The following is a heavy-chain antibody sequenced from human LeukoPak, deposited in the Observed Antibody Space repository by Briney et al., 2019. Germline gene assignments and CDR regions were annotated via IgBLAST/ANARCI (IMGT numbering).Heavy chain of an antibody. J-gene: IGHJ5*02. CDR3: ASPKFEYSSSPAWFDP. Sequence: PSETLSLTCTVSGGSISSYYWSWIRQPAGKGLEWIGRIYTSGSTNYNPSLKSRVTISVDTSKNQFSLKLSSVTAADTAVYYCASPKFEYSSSPAWFDPWGQGTLVTVSS. D-gene: IGHD6-6*01. V-gene: IGHV4-4*07. CDR2: IYTSGST. CDR1: GGSISSYY.